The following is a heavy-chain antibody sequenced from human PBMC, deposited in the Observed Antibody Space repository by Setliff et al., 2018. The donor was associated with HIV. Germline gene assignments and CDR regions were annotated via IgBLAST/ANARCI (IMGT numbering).Heavy chain of an antibody. CDR1: GYTFTGYY. V-gene: IGHV1-2*02. CDR2: INPNSGGT. D-gene: IGHD6-6*01. CDR3: ARAWVSSSQSSCAFDI. J-gene: IGHJ3*02. Sequence: ASVKVSCKASGYTFTGYYMHWVRRAPGQGLEWMGWINPNSGGTNYAQKFQGRVTMTRDTSISTAYMELSRLRSDDTAVYYCARAWVSSSQSSCAFDIWGQGTMVTVSS.